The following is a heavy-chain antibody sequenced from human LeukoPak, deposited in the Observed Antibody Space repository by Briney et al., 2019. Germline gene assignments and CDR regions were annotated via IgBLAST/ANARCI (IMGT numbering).Heavy chain of an antibody. Sequence: PSETLSLTCTVSGDSIGSNYWSWIRQPPGKGLEWISYVYYGGITNYNPSLKSRVTISLDTSKNQFSLRLTSVTAADTAIYYCARPSPEYYYGMDVWGQGTTVTVSS. V-gene: IGHV4-59*01. J-gene: IGHJ6*02. CDR3: ARPSPEYYYGMDV. CDR2: VYYGGIT. D-gene: IGHD1-14*01. CDR1: GDSIGSNY.